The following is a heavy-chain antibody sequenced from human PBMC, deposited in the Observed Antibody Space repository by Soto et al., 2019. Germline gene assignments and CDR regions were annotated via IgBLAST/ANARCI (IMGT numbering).Heavy chain of an antibody. CDR2: IYSGGST. V-gene: IGHV3-66*01. J-gene: IGHJ3*02. CDR1: GFTISDNY. CDR3: ARFSGSNHAFDI. D-gene: IGHD1-26*01. Sequence: GGSLRLSCAASGFTISDNYMSWVRQAPGKGLEWVSVIYSGGSTYYADSVKGRFSISRDNSKNTLYLQMNSLRTEDTAVYYCARFSGSNHAFDIWGQGTMVTVSS.